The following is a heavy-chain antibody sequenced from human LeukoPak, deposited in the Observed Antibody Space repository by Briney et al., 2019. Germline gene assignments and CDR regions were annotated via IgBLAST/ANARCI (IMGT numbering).Heavy chain of an antibody. J-gene: IGHJ4*02. Sequence: PGGSLRLSCAASGFTFSSYSMSWVRQAPGKGLELVSSISSSSSYIYYAGSVKGRFTISRDNAKNSLYLQMNSLRAEDTAVYYCEREAYDILTGYSYYFDYWGQGTLVTVSS. CDR2: ISSSSSYI. D-gene: IGHD3-9*01. V-gene: IGHV3-21*01. CDR3: EREAYDILTGYSYYFDY. CDR1: GFTFSSYS.